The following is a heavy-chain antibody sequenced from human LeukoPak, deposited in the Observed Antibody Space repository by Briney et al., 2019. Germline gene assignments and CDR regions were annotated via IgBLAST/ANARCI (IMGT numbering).Heavy chain of an antibody. D-gene: IGHD3-10*01. CDR3: ASPYYGSGSFDY. CDR2: IKGDGSST. CDR1: GFTFSGKW. J-gene: IGHJ4*02. Sequence: GGSLRLSCAASGFTFSGKWMHWVRQAPGKGLVWVSRIKGDGSSTTYADSVKGRFTISRDNAKNTLHLQMDSLRAEDTAVYYCASPYYGSGSFDYWGQGTLVTVSS. V-gene: IGHV3-74*03.